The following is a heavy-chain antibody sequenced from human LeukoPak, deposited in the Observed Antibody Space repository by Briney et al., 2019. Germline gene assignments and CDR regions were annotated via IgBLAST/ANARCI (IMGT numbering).Heavy chain of an antibody. CDR3: ARQRTTVPDY. D-gene: IGHD4-4*01. CDR1: GGSISSSSYS. CDR2: IYYSGST. V-gene: IGHV4-39*01. Sequence: SETLSLTCTVSGGSISSSSYSWGWIRQPPGKGLEWIGSIYYSGSTYYNPSLKSRVTISVDTSKNQFSLKLSSVTAADTAVYYCARQRTTVPDYWGQGTLVTVSS. J-gene: IGHJ4*02.